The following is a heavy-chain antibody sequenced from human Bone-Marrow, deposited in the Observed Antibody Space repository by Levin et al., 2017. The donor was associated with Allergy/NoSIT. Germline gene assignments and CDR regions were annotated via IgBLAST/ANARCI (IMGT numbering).Heavy chain of an antibody. CDR3: ARDPPYYDYVWGSYRMSTTDY. V-gene: IGHV3-66*01. D-gene: IGHD3-16*02. J-gene: IGHJ4*02. CDR2: IYSGGST. Sequence: GGSLRLSCAASGFTVSSNYMSWVRQAPGKGLEWVSVIYSGGSTYYADSVKGRFTISRDNSKNTLYLQMNSLRAEDTAVYYCARDPPYYDYVWGSYRMSTTDYWGQGTLVTVSS. CDR1: GFTVSSNY.